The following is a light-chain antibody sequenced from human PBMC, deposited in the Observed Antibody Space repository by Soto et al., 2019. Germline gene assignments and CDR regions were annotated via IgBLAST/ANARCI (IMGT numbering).Light chain of an antibody. J-gene: IGKJ1*01. CDR2: GAS. CDR1: QSVSSN. CDR3: QQYNNWPRT. Sequence: EIVMTQSPATLSVSPGERATLSCRASQSVSSNLAWYHQKPGQAPRLLIYGASTRATGIPARFSGSGSGTEFTLTSSSLHSEYFAVYYCQQYNNWPRTFGQGTKVEIK. V-gene: IGKV3-15*01.